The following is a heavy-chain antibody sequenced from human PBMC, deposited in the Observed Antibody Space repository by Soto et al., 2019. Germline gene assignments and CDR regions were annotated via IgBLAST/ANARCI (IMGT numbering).Heavy chain of an antibody. Sequence: QVQLVESGGGVVQPGRSLRLSCAASGFTFTSYGMHWVRQAPGKGLQWVAVISYDESNKYYADSVKGRFIISRDNSKNTLYLEMNSLRVEDTAVYYCAKKNERFGEPYLKYGIDVWGQGTTVTISS. V-gene: IGHV3-30*18. CDR1: GFTFTSYG. D-gene: IGHD3-16*01. CDR2: ISYDESNK. J-gene: IGHJ6*02. CDR3: AKKNERFGEPYLKYGIDV.